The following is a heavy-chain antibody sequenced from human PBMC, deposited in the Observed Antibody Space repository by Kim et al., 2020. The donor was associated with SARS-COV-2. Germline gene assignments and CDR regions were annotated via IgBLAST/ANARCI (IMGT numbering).Heavy chain of an antibody. J-gene: IGHJ3*02. Sequence: GGSLRLYCAASGFTVSSNYMSWVRQAPGKGLEWVSVIYSGGSTYYADSVKGRFTISRDNSKNTLYLQMNSLRAEDTAVYYCARDGYNDRGAFDIWGQGTMVTVSS. CDR2: IYSGGST. D-gene: IGHD5-12*01. CDR1: GFTVSSNY. V-gene: IGHV3-53*01. CDR3: ARDGYNDRGAFDI.